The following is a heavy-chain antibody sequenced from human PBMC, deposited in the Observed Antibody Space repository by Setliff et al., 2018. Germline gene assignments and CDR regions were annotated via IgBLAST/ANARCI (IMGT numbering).Heavy chain of an antibody. D-gene: IGHD1-26*01. CDR2: IKQDGSEK. CDR1: GITISNNF. J-gene: IGHJ6*03. Sequence: HPGGSLRLSCVVSGITISNNFWSWVRQAPGKGLEWVAHIKQDGSEKYYVDSVKGRFIISRDNAKNSLYLQMNSLRDEDTAVYYCARERVGRYYYYHMDVWGKGTTVTVSS. V-gene: IGHV3-7*03. CDR3: ARERVGRYYYYHMDV.